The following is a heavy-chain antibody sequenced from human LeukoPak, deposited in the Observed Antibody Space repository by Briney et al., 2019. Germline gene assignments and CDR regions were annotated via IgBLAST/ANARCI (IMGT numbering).Heavy chain of an antibody. J-gene: IGHJ4*02. CDR3: VRVFNSPYHGEN. D-gene: IGHD3-10*01. V-gene: IGHV3-53*01. CDR1: GFSVSSHH. Sequence: GGSLRLSCAASGFSVSSHHMSWVRQSPGKGLEWVSVIYSDGYTYYADSVEGRFSISRDNFKNTLYLQMNNLRAEDTALYYCVRVFNSPYHGENWGQGTLVTVSA. CDR2: IYSDGYT.